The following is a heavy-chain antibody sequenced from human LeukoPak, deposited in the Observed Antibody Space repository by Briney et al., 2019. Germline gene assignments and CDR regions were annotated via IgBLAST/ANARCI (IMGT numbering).Heavy chain of an antibody. D-gene: IGHD5-24*01. CDR1: GFTFSSYW. Sequence: GGSLRLSCAASGFTFSSYWMSWVRQAPGKGLEWISSISPSSSHIFYAESVEGRFTISRDNAKKSLSLQMNSLRAEDTAVYYCARDAYNSYDYWGQGTLVTVSS. V-gene: IGHV3-21*01. CDR3: ARDAYNSYDY. CDR2: ISPSSSHI. J-gene: IGHJ4*02.